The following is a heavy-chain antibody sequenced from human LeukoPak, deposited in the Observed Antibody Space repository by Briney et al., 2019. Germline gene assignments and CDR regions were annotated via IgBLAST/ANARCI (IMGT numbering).Heavy chain of an antibody. CDR1: GGTFSSYA. J-gene: IGHJ5*02. D-gene: IGHD2-2*01. CDR2: ISSYTGNT. V-gene: IGHV1-18*01. Sequence: ASVKVSCKASGGTFSSYAISWVRQAPGQGLEWMGWISSYTGNTKYAQRFQGRVTMTTDTSTSTAYMELRSLRSDDTAVFYCARDFWVRHSAPAPKDLWGQGTLVTVSS. CDR3: ARDFWVRHSAPAPKDL.